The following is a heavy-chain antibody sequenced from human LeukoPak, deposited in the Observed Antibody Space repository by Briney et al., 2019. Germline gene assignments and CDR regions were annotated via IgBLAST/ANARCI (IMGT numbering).Heavy chain of an antibody. J-gene: IGHJ4*02. Sequence: SETLSLTCTVSGGSISSYYWSWIRQPPGKGLEWIGYIYYSGSTNYNPSLKSRVTISVDTSKNQFSLKLSSVTAADTAVYYCARDVGDSSGYYYGGFDYWGQGTLVTVSS. CDR2: IYYSGST. V-gene: IGHV4-59*01. D-gene: IGHD3-22*01. CDR3: ARDVGDSSGYYYGGFDY. CDR1: GGSISSYY.